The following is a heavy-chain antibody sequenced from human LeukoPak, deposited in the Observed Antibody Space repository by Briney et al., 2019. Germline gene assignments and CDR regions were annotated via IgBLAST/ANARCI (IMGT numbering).Heavy chain of an antibody. CDR3: ARQPQPDY. V-gene: IGHV5-51*01. Sequence: LKISCKGSGYPFSNYWIAWARHLPGKCLEWMGLICPGDSDTTYKPSFQGQVTISAEKSISTAYLQWSSLKASDTAMYYCARQPQPDYWGQGTLVTVS. CDR1: GYPFSNYW. J-gene: IGHJ4*02. CDR2: ICPGDSDT. D-gene: IGHD1-1*01.